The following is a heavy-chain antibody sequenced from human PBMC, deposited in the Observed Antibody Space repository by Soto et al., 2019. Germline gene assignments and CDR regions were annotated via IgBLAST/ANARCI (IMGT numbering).Heavy chain of an antibody. Sequence: SVKVSCKASGGTFSSYAISWVRQAPGQGLEWMGGIIPIFGTANYAQKFQGRVTITADESTSTAYMELSSLRSEDTAVYYCARGSSGSYYGFSPFGYWGQGTLVTVSS. CDR2: IIPIFGTA. J-gene: IGHJ4*02. CDR3: ARGSSGSYYGFSPFGY. CDR1: GGTFSSYA. V-gene: IGHV1-69*13. D-gene: IGHD1-26*01.